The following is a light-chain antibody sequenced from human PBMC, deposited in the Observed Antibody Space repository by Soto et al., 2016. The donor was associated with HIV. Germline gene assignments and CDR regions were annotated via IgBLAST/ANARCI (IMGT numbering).Light chain of an antibody. CDR2: KAS. J-gene: IGKJ2*02. CDR1: QSISGF. CDR3: QQYHSYPCT. V-gene: IGKV1-5*03. Sequence: DIQMTQSPSSLSASVGDRVTFTCRASQSISGFLAWYQQKPGKAPKLLIFKASSLQFGAPSRFSGSASGTDFTLTINSLEPDDVGTYFCQQYHSYPCTFGQGTKLQI.